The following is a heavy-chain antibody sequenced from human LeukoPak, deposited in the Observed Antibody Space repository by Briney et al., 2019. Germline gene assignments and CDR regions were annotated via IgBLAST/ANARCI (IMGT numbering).Heavy chain of an antibody. J-gene: IGHJ4*02. CDR3: ARAEMRVGYCSSNNCLFDC. V-gene: IGHV3-74*01. D-gene: IGHD2-2*01. Sequence: GGSLRLSCAASGFTFSDYFMHWVRQDPGKGLTWVARISGDGRATTYEGSVKGRFTITRDNAKNTLYLQMNSLRAEDTAVYYCARAEMRVGYCSSNNCLFDCWGQGTLATVSS. CDR1: GFTFSDYF. CDR2: ISGDGRAT.